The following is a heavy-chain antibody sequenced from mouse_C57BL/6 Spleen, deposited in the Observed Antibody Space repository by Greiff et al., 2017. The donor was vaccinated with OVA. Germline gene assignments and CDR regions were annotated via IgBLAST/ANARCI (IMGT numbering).Heavy chain of an antibody. D-gene: IGHD2-1*01. J-gene: IGHJ4*01. CDR2: IWSGGST. CDR1: GFSLTSYG. CDR3: AKKGIYYGNYLFMDY. Sequence: VKLMESGPGLVQPSQSLSITCTVSGFSLTSYGVHWVRQPPGKGLEWLGVIWSGGSTDYNAAFISRLSISKDNSKSQVFFKMNSLQADDTAIYYCAKKGIYYGNYLFMDYWGQGTSVTVSS. V-gene: IGHV2-4*01.